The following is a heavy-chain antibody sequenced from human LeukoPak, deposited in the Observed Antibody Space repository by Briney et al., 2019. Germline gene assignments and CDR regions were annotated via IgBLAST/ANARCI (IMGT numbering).Heavy chain of an antibody. J-gene: IGHJ6*04. CDR3: ATLRYCSSTSCIYNYYYYGMDV. CDR1: GFTFSSYA. D-gene: IGHD2-2*01. Sequence: GGSLRLSCAASGFTFSSYAMSWVRQAPGKGLEWVSAISGSGGSTYYADSVKGRFTISRDNSKNTLYLQMNSLRAEDTAVYYCATLRYCSSTSCIYNYYYYGMDVWGKGTTVTVSS. CDR2: ISGSGGST. V-gene: IGHV3-23*01.